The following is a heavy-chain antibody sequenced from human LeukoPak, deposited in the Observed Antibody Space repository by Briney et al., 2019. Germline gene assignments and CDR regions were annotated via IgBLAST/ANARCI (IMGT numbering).Heavy chain of an antibody. J-gene: IGHJ3*02. CDR2: IRPMNSDV. V-gene: IGHV5-51*01. CDR1: GYNFNTYW. CDR3: ARPHRTRAPSSGPPDAFDI. Sequence: GESLKISCKGSGYNFNTYWVAWVRQLPGKGLEWMGIIRPMNSDVRYSPSFQGQVTISADKSISTAYLQWSSLKASDTAMYYCARPHRTRAPSSGPPDAFDIWGQGTMVTVSS. D-gene: IGHD3-16*02.